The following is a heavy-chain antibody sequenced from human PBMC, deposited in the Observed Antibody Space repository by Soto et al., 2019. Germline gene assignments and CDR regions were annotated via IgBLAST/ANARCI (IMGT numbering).Heavy chain of an antibody. Sequence: VASVKVSCKASGGTFSSYAISWVRQAPGQGLEWMGGIIPIFGTANYAQKFQGRVTITADESTSTAYMELGSLRSEDTAVYYCARGLGLYYFDYWGQGTLVTVSS. V-gene: IGHV1-69*13. D-gene: IGHD1-26*01. CDR3: ARGLGLYYFDY. CDR2: IIPIFGTA. CDR1: GGTFSSYA. J-gene: IGHJ4*02.